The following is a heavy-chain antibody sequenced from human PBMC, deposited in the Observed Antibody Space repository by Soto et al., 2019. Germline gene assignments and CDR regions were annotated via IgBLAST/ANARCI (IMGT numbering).Heavy chain of an antibody. V-gene: IGHV4-31*03. Sequence: TLSLTCTVSGGSISSGGYYWSWILQHPGKGLEWIGYIYYSGSTYYNPSLKSRVTISVDTSKNQFSLKLSSVTAADTAVYYCARFGFREGFDDRGQGTLVNVSS. D-gene: IGHD3-10*01. CDR1: GGSISSGGYY. CDR3: ARFGFREGFDD. CDR2: IYYSGST. J-gene: IGHJ4*02.